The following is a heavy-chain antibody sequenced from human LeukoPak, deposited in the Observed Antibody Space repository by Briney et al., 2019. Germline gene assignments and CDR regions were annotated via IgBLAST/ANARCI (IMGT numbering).Heavy chain of an antibody. CDR3: ARHRSGGSQDDAFDI. CDR1: GFTFSSYW. CDR2: IKQDGSEK. V-gene: IGHV3-7*01. D-gene: IGHD2-15*01. J-gene: IGHJ3*02. Sequence: GGSLRLSCAASGFTFSSYWMSWVRQAPGKGLEWVADIKQDGSEKYYVDSVKGRFTISRQNAKKSLFLQMNSLRAEDTAVYYCARHRSGGSQDDAFDIWGQGTMVTVSS.